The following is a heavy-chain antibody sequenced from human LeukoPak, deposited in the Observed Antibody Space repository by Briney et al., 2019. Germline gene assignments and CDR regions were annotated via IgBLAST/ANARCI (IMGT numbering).Heavy chain of an antibody. CDR1: GFTFSTYA. V-gene: IGHV3-30*03. CDR3: ATVGDSADY. CDR2: ISYDGTNK. J-gene: IGHJ4*02. Sequence: GGSLRLSCAASGFTFSTYAIHWVRQAPGKGLEWVAVISYDGTNKYYSDSVRGRFAISRDNPKNTLYLQMNNLRPGDTAVYYCATVGDSADYWGQGTLVSVSS. D-gene: IGHD2-21*02.